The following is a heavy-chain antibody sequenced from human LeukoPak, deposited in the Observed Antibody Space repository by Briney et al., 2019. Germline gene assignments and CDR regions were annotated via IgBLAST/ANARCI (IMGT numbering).Heavy chain of an antibody. CDR1: GLTFSSYN. CDR3: AREVQLERLAFGKEGSAFDY. V-gene: IGHV3-21*01. D-gene: IGHD1-1*01. CDR2: ISTSSSYI. Sequence: PGGSLRLSCAASGLTFSSYNMNWVRQAPGKGLEWVSSISTSSSYIYYADSVKGRFTVSRDNAKNSLYLQMNSLRAEDTAVYYCAREVQLERLAFGKEGSAFDYWGQGTLVTVSS. J-gene: IGHJ4*02.